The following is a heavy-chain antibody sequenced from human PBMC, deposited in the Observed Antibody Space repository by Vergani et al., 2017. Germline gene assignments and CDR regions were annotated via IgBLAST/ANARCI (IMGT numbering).Heavy chain of an antibody. J-gene: IGHJ4*02. D-gene: IGHD5-12*01. CDR2: ISYDGSNK. CDR3: AKSGYSGYDFDY. Sequence: QVQLVESGGGVVQPGRSLRLSCAASGFTFSSYGMHWVRQAPGKGLEWVAVISYDGSNKYYADSVKGRFTISRDNSKNTLYLQMNSMRAEDTAVYYCAKSGYSGYDFDYWGQGTLVTVSS. V-gene: IGHV3-30*18. CDR1: GFTFSSYG.